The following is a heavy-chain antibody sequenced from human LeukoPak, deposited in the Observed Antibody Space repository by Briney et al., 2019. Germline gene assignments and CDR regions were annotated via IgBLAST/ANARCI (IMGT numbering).Heavy chain of an antibody. D-gene: IGHD3-10*01. V-gene: IGHV3-23*01. Sequence: GGSLRLSCAASGFTFSSYAMSWVRQAPGKGLEWVSAISGGGGSTYYADSVKGRFTISRDNSKNTLYLQMNSLRAEDTAVYYCAKLLRGITMVRGGGDYDYWGQGTLVTVSS. CDR2: ISGGGGST. J-gene: IGHJ4*02. CDR1: GFTFSSYA. CDR3: AKLLRGITMVRGGGDYDY.